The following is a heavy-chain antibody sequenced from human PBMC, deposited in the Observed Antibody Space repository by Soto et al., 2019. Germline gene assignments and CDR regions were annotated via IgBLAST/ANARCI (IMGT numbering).Heavy chain of an antibody. CDR3: ARELGGYSSSSTVWANWFDP. J-gene: IGHJ5*02. CDR1: GDSVSSNSAA. CDR2: TYYRSKWYN. V-gene: IGHV6-1*01. Sequence: SQTLSLTCVISGDSVSSNSAAWNWIRQSPSRGLEWLGRTYYRSKWYNDYAVSVKSRITINPDTSKNQFSLQLNSVTPEDTAVYYCARELGGYSSSSTVWANWFDPWGQGTLVTVSS. D-gene: IGHD6-6*01.